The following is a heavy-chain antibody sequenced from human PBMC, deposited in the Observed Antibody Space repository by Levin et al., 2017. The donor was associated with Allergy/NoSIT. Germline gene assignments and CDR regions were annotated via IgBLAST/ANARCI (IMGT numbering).Heavy chain of an antibody. CDR3: AREGYFDPVGQYYYYGMDV. D-gene: IGHD3-9*01. J-gene: IGHJ6*02. V-gene: IGHV3-48*04. CDR2: ISSSSSTI. Sequence: GGSLRLSCAASGFTFSSYSMNWVRQAPGKGLEWVSYISSSSSTIYYADSVKGRFTISRDNAKNSLYLQMNSLRAEDTAVYYCAREGYFDPVGQYYYYGMDVWGQGTTVTVSS. CDR1: GFTFSSYS.